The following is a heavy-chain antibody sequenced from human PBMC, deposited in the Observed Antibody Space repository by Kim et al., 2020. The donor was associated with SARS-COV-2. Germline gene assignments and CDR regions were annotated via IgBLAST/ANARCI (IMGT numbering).Heavy chain of an antibody. Sequence: GGSLRLSCEASGFRFSNYYMSWIRQAPGKGLEWVAYINGDGSSMKCADSVNGRFSISRDNANKSLSLQMNSLTPEDTAVYYCVRELSNWGQGTLGTVAS. D-gene: IGHD6-6*01. V-gene: IGHV3-11*01. CDR3: VRELSN. CDR2: INGDGSSM. CDR1: GFRFSNYY. J-gene: IGHJ4*02.